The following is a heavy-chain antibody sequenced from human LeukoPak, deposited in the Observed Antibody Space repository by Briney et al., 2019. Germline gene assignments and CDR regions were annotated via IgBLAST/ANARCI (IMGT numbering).Heavy chain of an antibody. CDR1: GFTFGSYW. D-gene: IGHD4-17*01. J-gene: IGHJ4*02. CDR2: IKQDGSEK. CDR3: ARGLTTVTAKTYFDY. Sequence: AGSLRLSCAASGFTFGSYWMSWVRQAPGKGLEWVGNIKQDGSEKNYVDSVKGRFTISRDNAKNSLYLQMNSLRAEDSAVSYCARGLTTVTAKTYFDYWGQGTLVTVSS. V-gene: IGHV3-7*01.